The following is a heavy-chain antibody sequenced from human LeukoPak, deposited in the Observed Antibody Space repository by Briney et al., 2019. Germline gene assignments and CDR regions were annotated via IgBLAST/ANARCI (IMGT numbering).Heavy chain of an antibody. CDR2: INWNGGST. CDR1: GFTFDDYG. V-gene: IGHV3-20*01. Sequence: GGSLRLSCAASGFTFDDYGMSWVRQAPGKGLEWVSGINWNGGSTGYADSVKGRFAISRDNAKNSLYLQMNSLRAEDTALYHCARIAVAGPLDYWGQGTLVTVSS. CDR3: ARIAVAGPLDY. J-gene: IGHJ4*02. D-gene: IGHD6-19*01.